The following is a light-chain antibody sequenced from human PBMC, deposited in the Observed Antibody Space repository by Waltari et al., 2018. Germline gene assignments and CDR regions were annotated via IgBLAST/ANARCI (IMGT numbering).Light chain of an antibody. CDR2: GAS. V-gene: IGKV3-15*01. CDR3: QQYNNWPYT. J-gene: IGKJ2*01. CDR1: QSVGSN. Sequence: EILMKQSPATLSVSPGERAPLSCRASQSVGSNLAWYHQKPGQAPRLLIYGASTRATGIPASFSGSGSGTEFTLTISSLQSEDFAFYYCQQYNNWPYTFGQGTKLEIK.